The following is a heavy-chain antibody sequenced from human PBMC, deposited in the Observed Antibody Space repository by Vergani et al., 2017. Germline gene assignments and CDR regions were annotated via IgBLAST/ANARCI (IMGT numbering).Heavy chain of an antibody. V-gene: IGHV4-34*01. D-gene: IGHD4-11*01. Sequence: QVQLQQWGAGLLKPAETLSLTCAVYGESFTSYYWTWVRQAPGKDLFWIAEINHSGISSYNPSLKSRVSISVDTSKRQFSLRLSSVTATDAAIYYCARVTRFSNPHHFYYFHYMDVWGKGTAVTVSS. CDR3: ARVTRFSNPHHFYYFHYMDV. J-gene: IGHJ6*03. CDR2: INHSGIS. CDR1: GESFTSYY.